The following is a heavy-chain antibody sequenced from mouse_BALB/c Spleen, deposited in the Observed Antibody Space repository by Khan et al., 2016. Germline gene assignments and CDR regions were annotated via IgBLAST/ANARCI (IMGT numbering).Heavy chain of an antibody. CDR1: GFNIKDYY. D-gene: IGHD2-3*01. V-gene: IGHV14-1*02. CDR2: IDPENGNT. Sequence: VQLQQSGAELVRPGALVKLSCKASGFNIKDYYMHWVKQRPEQGLEWIGWIDPENGNTIYAPKFQGKASITADTSSNTASLQLTSLTSEVTAVYYCALDGSWCADWGQGTLVTVSA. CDR3: ALDGSWCAD. J-gene: IGHJ3*01.